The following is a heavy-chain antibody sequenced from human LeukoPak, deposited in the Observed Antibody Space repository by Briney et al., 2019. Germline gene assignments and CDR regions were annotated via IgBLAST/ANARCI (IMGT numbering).Heavy chain of an antibody. Sequence: PSETLSLTCTVSGGSISSSSYYWGWIRQPPGKGLEWIGYIYYSGSTNYNPSLKSRVTISVDTSKNQFSLKLSSVTAADTAVYYCARRITMVRGVITADAFDIWGQGTMVTVSS. CDR3: ARRITMVRGVITADAFDI. V-gene: IGHV4-61*05. D-gene: IGHD3-10*01. CDR2: IYYSGST. J-gene: IGHJ3*02. CDR1: GGSISSSSYY.